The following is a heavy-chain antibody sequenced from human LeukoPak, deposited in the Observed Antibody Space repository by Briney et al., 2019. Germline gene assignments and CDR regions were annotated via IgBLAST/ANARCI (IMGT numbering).Heavy chain of an antibody. Sequence: SETLSLTCAVSGYSISSGYYWGWIRQPPGKGLEGIGSIYHSGSTYYNPSLKSRVTISVDTSKNQFSLKLSSVTAADTAVYYCARLFSLTPHQRLCNWFDPWGQGTLVTVSS. CDR2: IYHSGST. CDR1: GYSISSGYY. D-gene: IGHD6-25*01. V-gene: IGHV4-38-2*01. CDR3: ARLFSLTPHQRLCNWFDP. J-gene: IGHJ5*02.